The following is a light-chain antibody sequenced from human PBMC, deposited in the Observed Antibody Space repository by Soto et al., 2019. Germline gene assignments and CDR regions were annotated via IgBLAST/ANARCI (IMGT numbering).Light chain of an antibody. V-gene: IGKV3-20*01. CDR1: QIVTSNY. Sequence: EIVLTQSPGTLSSSPWERATLSCRASQIVTSNYLAWYQQKPGQAPRLLIFGASIRATGLPDRFSGGGSGTGFTLTISRLEPEDFAVYYCQQYGSSPGTFGQWTKVEIK. CDR3: QQYGSSPGT. CDR2: GAS. J-gene: IGKJ1*01.